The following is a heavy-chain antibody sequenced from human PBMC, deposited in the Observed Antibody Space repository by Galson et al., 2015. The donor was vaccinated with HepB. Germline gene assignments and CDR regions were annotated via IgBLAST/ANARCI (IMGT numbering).Heavy chain of an antibody. J-gene: IGHJ6*02. CDR2: IDPSDSYT. CDR3: ARRNVVPGWDYYYGMDV. D-gene: IGHD2-2*01. V-gene: IGHV5-10-1*01. Sequence: QSGAEVKKPGESLRISCKGSGYSFTSYWISWVRQMPGKGLEWMGRIDPSDSYTNYSPSFQGHVTISADKSISTAYLQWSSLKASDTAMYYCARRNVVPGWDYYYGMDVWGQGTTVTVSS. CDR1: GYSFTSYW.